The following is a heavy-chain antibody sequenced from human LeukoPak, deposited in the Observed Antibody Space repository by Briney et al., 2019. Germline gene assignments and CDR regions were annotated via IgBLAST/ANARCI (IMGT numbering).Heavy chain of an antibody. CDR2: IYYSGST. V-gene: IGHV4-39*02. CDR1: GGSISSSSYY. CDR3: AREGRVRYFDWSHYYNYGMDG. J-gene: IGHJ6*02. D-gene: IGHD3-9*01. Sequence: SETLSLTCTVSGGSISSSSYYWGWIRQPPGKGLEWIGSIYYSGSTYYNPSLKSRVTISVDTSKNQFSLKLSSVTAADTAVYYCAREGRVRYFDWSHYYNYGMDGWGQGTTVTVSS.